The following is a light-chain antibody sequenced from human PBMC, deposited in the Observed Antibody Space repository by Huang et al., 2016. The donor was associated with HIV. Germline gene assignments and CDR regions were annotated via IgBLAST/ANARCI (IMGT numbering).Light chain of an antibody. CDR3: MQGTHWPPIT. V-gene: IGKV2-30*02. CDR1: QSLAHSDGNTY. CDR2: KVS. Sequence: DVVMTQSPLSLPVTLGQPASISCRSSQSLAHSDGNTYLNWFQQRPGQSPRRLIYKVSNRDSGVPVRFSGSGSGTDFTLKISRVEAEDVGVYYCMQGTHWPPITFGQGTRLEIK. J-gene: IGKJ5*01.